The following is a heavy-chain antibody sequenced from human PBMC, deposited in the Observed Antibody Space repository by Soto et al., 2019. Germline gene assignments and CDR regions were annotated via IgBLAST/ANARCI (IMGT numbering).Heavy chain of an antibody. J-gene: IGHJ6*02. Sequence: GGSLRLSCAASGFTFSSYWMSWVRQAPGKGLEWVANIKQDGSEKYYVDSVKGRFTISRDNAKNSLYLQMNSLRAEDTAVYYCARVVRDYYDSSGYYNAGVYGMDVWGQGTTVTVS. CDR1: GFTFSSYW. V-gene: IGHV3-7*01. CDR2: IKQDGSEK. D-gene: IGHD3-22*01. CDR3: ARVVRDYYDSSGYYNAGVYGMDV.